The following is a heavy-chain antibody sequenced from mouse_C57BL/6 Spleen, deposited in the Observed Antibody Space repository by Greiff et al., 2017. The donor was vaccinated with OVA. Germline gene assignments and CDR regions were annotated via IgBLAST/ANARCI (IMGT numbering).Heavy chain of an antibody. CDR3: ARETVAWFAY. CDR2: IYPGDGDT. CDR1: GYAFSSSW. Sequence: QVQLQQSGPELVKPGASVKISCKASGYAFSSSWMNWVKQRPGQGLEWIGRIYPGDGDTNYNGKFKGKATLTADKSSSTAYMQLSSLTSEDSAVYFCARETVAWFAYWGQGTLVTVSA. V-gene: IGHV1-82*01. D-gene: IGHD4-1*01. J-gene: IGHJ3*01.